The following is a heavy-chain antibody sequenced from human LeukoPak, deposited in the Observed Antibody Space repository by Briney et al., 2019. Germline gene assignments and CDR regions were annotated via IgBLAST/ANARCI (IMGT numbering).Heavy chain of an antibody. CDR3: ARFSGWHNWYFDL. CDR2: LSNSGVNT. CDR1: GFTFRSYA. Sequence: GGSLRLSCAVSGFTFRSYAMSWVRQAPGKGLQWVSTLSNSGVNTYYADSVKGRFTISRDNSKNTLYLQMNSLRAEDTAVYYCARFSGWHNWYFDLWGRGTLVTVSS. D-gene: IGHD6-19*01. J-gene: IGHJ2*01. V-gene: IGHV3-23*01.